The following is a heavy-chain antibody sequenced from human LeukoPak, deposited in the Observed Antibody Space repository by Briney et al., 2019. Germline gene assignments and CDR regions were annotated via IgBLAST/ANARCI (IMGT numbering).Heavy chain of an antibody. CDR3: AKLRYCSGGSCYGFDP. D-gene: IGHD2-15*01. Sequence: GGSLRLSCAASGFTFSSYAMSWVRQAPGKGLEWVSAISGSGGSTYYADSVKGRFTISRDNSKNTLYLQMSSLRAEDTAVYYCAKLRYCSGGSCYGFDPWGQGTLVTVSS. CDR1: GFTFSSYA. V-gene: IGHV3-23*01. J-gene: IGHJ5*02. CDR2: ISGSGGST.